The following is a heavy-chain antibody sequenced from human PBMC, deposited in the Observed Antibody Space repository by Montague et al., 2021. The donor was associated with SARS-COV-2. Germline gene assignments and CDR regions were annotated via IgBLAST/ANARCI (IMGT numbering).Heavy chain of an antibody. CDR3: ARASVAHITIFGVVTSFDH. Sequence: SETLSLTCTVSGGSISSYYWSWIRQPPGKGLEWIGYIYYSGSTNYNPSLKSRVTISVDTSKNQFSLKLSSVTAADTAVYYCARASVAHITIFGVVTSFDHWGQGTLVTVSS. J-gene: IGHJ4*02. V-gene: IGHV4-59*01. CDR2: IYYSGST. D-gene: IGHD3-3*01. CDR1: GGSISSYY.